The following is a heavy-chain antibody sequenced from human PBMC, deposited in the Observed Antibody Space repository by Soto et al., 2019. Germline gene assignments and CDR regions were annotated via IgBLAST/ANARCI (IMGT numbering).Heavy chain of an antibody. D-gene: IGHD3-22*01. Sequence: EVQLVESGGGLVQPGGSLRLSCAASGFTFSDHYMDWVRQAPGKGLEWVGRTRNKANSYTTEYAASVKVRFTISRDDSKNSLYLQMNSLKTEDTAVYYCAVLTTNHYWGQGTLVTVSS. CDR1: GFTFSDHY. V-gene: IGHV3-72*01. CDR2: TRNKANSYTT. CDR3: AVLTTNHY. J-gene: IGHJ4*02.